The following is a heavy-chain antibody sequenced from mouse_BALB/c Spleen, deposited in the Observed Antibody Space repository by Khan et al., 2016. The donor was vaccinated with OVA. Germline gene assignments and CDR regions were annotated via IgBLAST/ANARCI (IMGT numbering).Heavy chain of an antibody. CDR3: ARQPYYHYNIMDY. CDR1: GFSLTNYG. V-gene: IGHV2-6-1*01. D-gene: IGHD2-10*01. Sequence: QVQLKESGPGLVAPSQSLSITCTISGFSLTNYGVHWVRQPPGKGLEWLVVIWSDGSTTYNSALKSRLTISKDNSKSQVFLKMNSLQSEDTAVYFCARQPYYHYNIMDYWGQGTSVTVSS. J-gene: IGHJ4*01. CDR2: IWSDGST.